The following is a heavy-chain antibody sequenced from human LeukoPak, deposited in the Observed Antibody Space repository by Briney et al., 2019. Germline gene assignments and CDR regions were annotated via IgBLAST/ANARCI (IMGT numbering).Heavy chain of an antibody. Sequence: GASVKVSCKASGYTFTSYDINWVRQATGQGLEWMGWMNPNSSNTGYAQKFQGRVTMTRNTSISTAYMELSSLRSEDTAVYYCARGRAKDSSGYYVAPFDYWGQGTLVTVSS. D-gene: IGHD3-22*01. V-gene: IGHV1-8*01. CDR3: ARGRAKDSSGYYVAPFDY. J-gene: IGHJ4*02. CDR1: GYTFTSYD. CDR2: MNPNSSNT.